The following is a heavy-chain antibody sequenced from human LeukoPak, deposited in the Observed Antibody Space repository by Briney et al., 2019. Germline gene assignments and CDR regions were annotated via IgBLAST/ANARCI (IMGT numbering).Heavy chain of an antibody. V-gene: IGHV1-8*03. CDR2: MNPNSGNT. J-gene: IGHJ6*03. CDR3: ARGRNWGDLARAINYYYYYMDV. Sequence: ASVKVSCKASGYTFTSYDINWVRQATGQGLEWMEWMNPNSGNTGYAQKFQGRVTITRNTSISTAYMELSSLRSEDTAVYYCARGRNWGDLARAINYYYYYMDVWGKGTTVTVSS. D-gene: IGHD3-16*01. CDR1: GYTFTSYD.